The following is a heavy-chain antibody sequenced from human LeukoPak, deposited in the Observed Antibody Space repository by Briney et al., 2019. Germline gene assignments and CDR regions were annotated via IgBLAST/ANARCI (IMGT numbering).Heavy chain of an antibody. V-gene: IGHV3-33*01. CDR3: ARAGGAFDI. D-gene: IGHD3-10*01. J-gene: IGHJ3*02. Sequence: PGGSLRLSCAASGFTFSGYGMHWVRQAPGKGLEWVAVIWYDGSDKYYADSVKGRFTISRDNSKNMLYLEMNSLRAEDTAVYYCARAGGAFDIWGQGTMVTVSS. CDR1: GFTFSGYG. CDR2: IWYDGSDK.